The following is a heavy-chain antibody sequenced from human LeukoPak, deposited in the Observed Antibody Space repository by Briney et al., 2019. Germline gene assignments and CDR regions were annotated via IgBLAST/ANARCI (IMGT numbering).Heavy chain of an antibody. Sequence: GGSLRLSCVVSGFTFSSYAMHWVRQAPGRGLEWVAVISYDGSNKYYIDSVKGRFTISRDNSKNTLYLQMNSLRAEDTAVYFCARLRCDVGDCYSAGQNFWGQGTLVTVSS. J-gene: IGHJ4*02. V-gene: IGHV3-30-3*01. CDR3: ARLRCDVGDCYSAGQNF. CDR1: GFTFSSYA. CDR2: ISYDGSNK. D-gene: IGHD2-21*02.